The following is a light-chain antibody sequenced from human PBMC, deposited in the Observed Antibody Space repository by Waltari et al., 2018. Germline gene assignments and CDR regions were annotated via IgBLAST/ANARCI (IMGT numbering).Light chain of an antibody. V-gene: IGKV3-15*01. CDR2: GAS. J-gene: IGKJ1*01. CDR1: QSVSRD. Sequence: EIVMTQSPATLSVSPGEGATLSCRASQSVSRDLAWYQQTPGQAPRLLIFGASTRATGIPARFSGSGSGTEFTLTISSLQSEDFAVYYCQQYNKWPPWTFGQGTKVEIK. CDR3: QQYNKWPPWT.